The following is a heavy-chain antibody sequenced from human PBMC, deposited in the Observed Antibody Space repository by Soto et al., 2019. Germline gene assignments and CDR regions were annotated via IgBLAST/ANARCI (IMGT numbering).Heavy chain of an antibody. Sequence: QLQLQEAGSGLVKPSQTLSLTCAVSGDSISSGGNSWNWIRQPPGKGLEWVGYFFHSGTTYYNPSLKSRVTISLDRSKNQFSLKLTSVTAADTAVYYCARDKWRAGVGGFYGMDVWGQGTTVTVSS. D-gene: IGHD6-13*01. J-gene: IGHJ6*02. V-gene: IGHV4-30-2*01. CDR3: ARDKWRAGVGGFYGMDV. CDR2: FFHSGTT. CDR1: GDSISSGGNS.